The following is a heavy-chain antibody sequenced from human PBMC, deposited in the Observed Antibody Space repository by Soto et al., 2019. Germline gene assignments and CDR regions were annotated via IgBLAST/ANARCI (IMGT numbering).Heavy chain of an antibody. V-gene: IGHV3-33*01. Sequence: GGSLRLSCAASGFTFSSYGMHWVRQAPGKGLEWVAVIWYDGSNKYYADSVKGRFTISRDNSKNTLYLQMNSLRAEDTAVYYCARIYGDYKASYYYGMDVWGQGTTVTVSS. J-gene: IGHJ6*02. CDR2: IWYDGSNK. CDR1: GFTFSSYG. CDR3: ARIYGDYKASYYYGMDV. D-gene: IGHD4-17*01.